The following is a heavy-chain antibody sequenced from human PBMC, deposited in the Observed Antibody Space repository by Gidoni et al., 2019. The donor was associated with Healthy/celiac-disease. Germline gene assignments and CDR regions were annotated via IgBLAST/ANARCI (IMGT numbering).Heavy chain of an antibody. V-gene: IGHV1-2*02. Sequence: QVQLVQSGAEVKKPGASVKVSCKASGYTFTGYYMPWVRQAPGQGLEWMGWINPNSGGTNYAQKLQGRVTMTRETSISTAYMELSRLRSDDTAVYYCAREGGGDFIDAFDIWGQGTMVTVSS. CDR2: INPNSGGT. CDR3: AREGGGDFIDAFDI. D-gene: IGHD2-21*02. J-gene: IGHJ3*02. CDR1: GYTFTGYY.